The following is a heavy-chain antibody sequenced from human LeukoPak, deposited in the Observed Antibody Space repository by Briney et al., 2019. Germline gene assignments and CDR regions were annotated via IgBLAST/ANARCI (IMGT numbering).Heavy chain of an antibody. CDR1: GFTFSSYS. V-gene: IGHV3-30*18. D-gene: IGHD3-22*01. CDR2: ISYDGSNK. J-gene: IGHJ4*02. Sequence: GGSLRLSCAASGFTFSSYSMNWVRQAPGKGLEWVAVISYDGSNKYYADSVKGRFTISRDNSKNTLYLQMNSLRAEDTAVYYCAKDSHSSGYYLSFAVDYWGQGTLVTVSS. CDR3: AKDSHSSGYYLSFAVDY.